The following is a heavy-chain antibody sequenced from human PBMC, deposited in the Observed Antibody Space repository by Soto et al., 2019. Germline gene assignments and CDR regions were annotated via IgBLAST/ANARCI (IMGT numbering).Heavy chain of an antibody. V-gene: IGHV3-23*01. J-gene: IGHJ5*02. Sequence: GGSLRLSCAASGFPFSSYPMSWVRQAPGKGLEWVSAISPSGGTTYYADSVKGRFTISRDNSKNTLYLQMHTLTTVDTAVYYYAKFLGGLYSFDSTGYSSPNWPDPWGEGTLVTVSS. CDR3: AKFLGGLYSFDSTGYSSPNWPDP. CDR2: ISPSGGTT. D-gene: IGHD3-22*01. CDR1: GFPFSSYP.